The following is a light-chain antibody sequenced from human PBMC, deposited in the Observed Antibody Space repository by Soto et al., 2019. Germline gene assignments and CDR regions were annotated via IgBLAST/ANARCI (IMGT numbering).Light chain of an antibody. CDR1: QTVYSNY. CDR3: QQYGSSGT. V-gene: IGKV3-20*01. CDR2: GAS. Sequence: EIVLTQSPGTRSLSRGERVTLSCGASQTVYSNYLAWYQQKPGQAPRLLIYGASNRATGIPDRFSGSGSGTDFTLTISRLEPEDFAVYYCQQYGSSGTFGQGTNVDIK. J-gene: IGKJ1*01.